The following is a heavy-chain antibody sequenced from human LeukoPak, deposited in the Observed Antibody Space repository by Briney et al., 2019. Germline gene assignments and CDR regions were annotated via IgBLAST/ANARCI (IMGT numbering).Heavy chain of an antibody. D-gene: IGHD3-3*01. CDR2: IYYSGST. CDR1: GGSISSYY. CDR3: ARDQGGRQPNYDFWSGLDWYFDL. Sequence: SETLSLTCTVSGGSISSYYWSWIRQPPGKGLEWIGYIYYSGSTNYNPSLKSRVTISVDTSKNQFSLKLSSVPAADTAVYYCARDQGGRQPNYDFWSGLDWYFDLWGRGTLVTVSS. V-gene: IGHV4-59*01. J-gene: IGHJ2*01.